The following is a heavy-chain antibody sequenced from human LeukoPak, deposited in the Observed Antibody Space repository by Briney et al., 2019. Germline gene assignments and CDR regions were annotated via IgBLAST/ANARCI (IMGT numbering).Heavy chain of an antibody. J-gene: IGHJ4*02. CDR2: ISYDGSNK. D-gene: IGHD3-10*01. V-gene: IGHV3-30*18. CDR1: GFTFSSYG. CDR3: AKDHIPYGSGSYYLDY. Sequence: GGSLRLSCAASGFTFSSYGMHWVRQAPGKGLEWVAVISYDGSNKYYADSVKGRFTISRDNSKNTLYLQMNSLRAEDTAVYYCAKDHIPYGSGSYYLDYWGQGTLVTVSS.